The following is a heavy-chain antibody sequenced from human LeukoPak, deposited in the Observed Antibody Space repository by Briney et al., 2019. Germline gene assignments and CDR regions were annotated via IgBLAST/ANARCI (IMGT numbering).Heavy chain of an antibody. J-gene: IGHJ5*02. CDR3: ARYEGPLAGAGQAKENWFDP. CDR1: GYSFTSYW. D-gene: IGHD6-13*01. CDR2: IYPGDSDT. Sequence: GESLKISCKGSGYSFTSYWIGWVRQMPGKGLEWMGIIYPGDSDTRYSPSFQGQVTISADKSISTAYLQWSSLKASDTAMYYCARYEGPLAGAGQAKENWFDPWGQGTLVTVSS. V-gene: IGHV5-51*01.